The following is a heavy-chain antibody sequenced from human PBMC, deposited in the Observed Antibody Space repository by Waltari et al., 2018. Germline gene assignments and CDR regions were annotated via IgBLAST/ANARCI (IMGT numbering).Heavy chain of an antibody. J-gene: IGHJ4*02. CDR3: ANTVRPTYYYDSSGVYGLVN. V-gene: IGHV3-23*03. Sequence: EVQLLESGGGLVKPGGSRKLSCEAPGFTFSNYAMSWVRQAPGKGLDGVSVIYSGGSSTYYADSVKGRFTISRDNSKNTLYLQMNSLRAEDTAVYYCANTVRPTYYYDSSGVYGLVNWGQGTLVTVSS. CDR2: IYSGGSST. D-gene: IGHD3-22*01. CDR1: GFTFSNYA.